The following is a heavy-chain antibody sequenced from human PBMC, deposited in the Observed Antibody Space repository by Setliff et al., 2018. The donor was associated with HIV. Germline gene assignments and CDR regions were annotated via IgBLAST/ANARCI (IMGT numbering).Heavy chain of an antibody. J-gene: IGHJ4*02. D-gene: IGHD3-16*01. Sequence: SSYYWGWVRQAPGKGLEWVAKIIQDESAKYYVDSVKGRFTISRDNAKNSLYLQMNSLGGEDTAVYYCVRDWHSSAWGKVGDYWGQGTLVTVSS. CDR3: VRDWHSSAWGKVGDY. V-gene: IGHV3-7*03. CDR2: IIQDESAK. CDR1: SSYY.